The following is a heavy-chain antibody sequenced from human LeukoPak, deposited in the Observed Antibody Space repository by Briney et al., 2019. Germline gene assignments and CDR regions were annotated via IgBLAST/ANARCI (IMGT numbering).Heavy chain of an antibody. D-gene: IGHD3-3*01. Sequence: ASVKVSCKASGYTFTGYYIHWVRQAPGQGLEWMGWINPNSGGTNHAQKFQGRVTMTRDTSINTAYMELSRLRSDDTAMYYCARDIPLDYDFWSGYPYQLFDYWGQGTLVTVSS. V-gene: IGHV1-2*02. J-gene: IGHJ4*02. CDR2: INPNSGGT. CDR3: ARDIPLDYDFWSGYPYQLFDY. CDR1: GYTFTGYY.